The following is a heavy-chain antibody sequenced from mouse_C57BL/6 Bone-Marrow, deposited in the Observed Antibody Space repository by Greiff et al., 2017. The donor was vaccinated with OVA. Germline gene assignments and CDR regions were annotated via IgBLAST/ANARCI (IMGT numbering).Heavy chain of an antibody. Sequence: VQLQQSGPGLVQPSQSLSITCTVSGFSLTSYGVHWVRQSPGKGLEWLGVIWSGGSTDYNAAFISRLSISKDNSKSQVFFKMNSLQADDTALYYCARHYYGSSYPWYFDVWGTGTTVTVSS. CDR2: IWSGGST. J-gene: IGHJ1*03. V-gene: IGHV2-2*01. D-gene: IGHD1-1*01. CDR3: ARHYYGSSYPWYFDV. CDR1: GFSLTSYG.